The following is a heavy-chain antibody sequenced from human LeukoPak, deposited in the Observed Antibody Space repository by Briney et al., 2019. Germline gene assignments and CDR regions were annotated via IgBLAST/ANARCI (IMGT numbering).Heavy chain of an antibody. CDR1: GGSFSGYY. CDR3: ARGPYRSTTSCPRWGYYYGMDV. Sequence: PSETLSLTCAVYGGSFSGYYWSWIRQPPGKGLEWIGEINHSGRTNYNPSLKSRVTISVDTSKNQVSLKLSSVTAADTAVYYCARGPYRSTTSCPRWGYYYGMDVWGQGTTVTVSS. CDR2: INHSGRT. V-gene: IGHV4-34*01. J-gene: IGHJ6*02. D-gene: IGHD2-2*01.